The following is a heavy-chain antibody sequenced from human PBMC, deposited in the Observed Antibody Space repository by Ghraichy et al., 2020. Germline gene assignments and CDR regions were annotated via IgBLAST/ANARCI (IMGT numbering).Heavy chain of an antibody. CDR3: ARDSSVHSPYFDY. Sequence: SETLSLTCTVSGGSISSYYWSWIRQPPGKGLEWIGYIYYSGSTNYNPSLKSRVTISVDTSKNQFSLKLSSVTAADTAVYYCARDSSVHSPYFDYWGQGTLVTVSS. D-gene: IGHD3-22*01. CDR2: IYYSGST. V-gene: IGHV4-59*01. J-gene: IGHJ4*02. CDR1: GGSISSYY.